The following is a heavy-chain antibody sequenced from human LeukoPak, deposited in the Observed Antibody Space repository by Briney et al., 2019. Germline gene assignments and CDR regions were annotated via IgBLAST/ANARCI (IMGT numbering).Heavy chain of an antibody. V-gene: IGHV3-7*01. J-gene: IGHJ5*02. CDR3: AKESKYYP. D-gene: IGHD3-10*01. CDR2: IKQDGSEE. CDR1: GFAFSSYW. Sequence: PGGSLRLSCAASGFAFSSYWMDWVRQAPGKGLEWVANIKQDGSEENYVDSVKGRFTISRDNAKNSLYLQMHSLRGEDTAVYYCAKESKYYPWGQGTLVTVSS.